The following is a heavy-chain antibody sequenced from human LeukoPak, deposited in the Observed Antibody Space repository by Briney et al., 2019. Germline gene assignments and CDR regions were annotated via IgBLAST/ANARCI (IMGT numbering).Heavy chain of an antibody. V-gene: IGHV3-23*01. J-gene: IGHJ4*02. Sequence: GGSLRLSCAASGFSISNSAMSWVRQAPGKGLEWVSLIIASSGSTFNADSVKGRFTISRDNSKNTLYLQMNSLRAEDTAVYYCAKGAYDYIEMGYFDYWGQGTLVTISS. D-gene: IGHD5-12*01. CDR2: IIASSGST. CDR1: GFSISNSA. CDR3: AKGAYDYIEMGYFDY.